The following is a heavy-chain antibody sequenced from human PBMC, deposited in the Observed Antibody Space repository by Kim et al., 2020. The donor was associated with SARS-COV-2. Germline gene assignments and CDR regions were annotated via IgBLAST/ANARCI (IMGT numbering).Heavy chain of an antibody. CDR1: GFTFSNYW. CDR2: IKQDGSEK. J-gene: IGHJ6*02. D-gene: IGHD5-18*01. Sequence: GSLRLSCAASGFTFSNYWMSWVRQAPGKGLEWVANIKQDGSEKYYVDSVKGRFTISRDTAKNSLYLQMNNLRAEDTAVYYCASALKDTAMLPTQYYYYYYGMDVWGQGTTVTVSS. CDR3: ASALKDTAMLPTQYYYYYYGMDV. V-gene: IGHV3-7*01.